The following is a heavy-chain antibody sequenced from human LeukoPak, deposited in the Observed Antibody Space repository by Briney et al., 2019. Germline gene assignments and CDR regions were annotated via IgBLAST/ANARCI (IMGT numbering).Heavy chain of an antibody. V-gene: IGHV5-51*01. J-gene: IGHJ3*01. CDR1: GYSFTSYC. CDR2: IYPGDSGP. CDR3: GMSGDRVPLQDDVFDV. D-gene: IGHD1-26*01. Sequence: GESLKISCKASGYSFTSYCIGWVRQMPGKGLEWMRIIYPGDSGPTYSPSFQGQVTISVDKSINTAYLQWSSLQASDTAMYYCGMSGDRVPLQDDVFDVWGQGTMVTVST.